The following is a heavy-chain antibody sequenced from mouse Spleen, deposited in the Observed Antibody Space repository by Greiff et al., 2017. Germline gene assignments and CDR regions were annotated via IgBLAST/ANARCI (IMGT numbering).Heavy chain of an antibody. CDR1: GFTFSSYG. CDR2: ISSGGSYT. V-gene: IGHV5-6*01. J-gene: IGHJ2*01. Sequence: EVQLVESGGDLVKPGGSLKLSCAASGFTFSSYGMSWVRQTPDKRLEWVATISSGGSYTYYPDSVKGRFTISRDNAKNTLYLQMSSLKSEDTAMYYCARHPNSFDYWGQGTTLTVSS. CDR3: ARHPNSFDY.